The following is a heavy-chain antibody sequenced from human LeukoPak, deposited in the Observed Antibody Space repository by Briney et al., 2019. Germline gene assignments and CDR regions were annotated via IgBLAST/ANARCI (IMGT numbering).Heavy chain of an antibody. D-gene: IGHD5-24*01. CDR2: IIPIFGTA. J-gene: IGHJ6*02. Sequence: SVKVSCTASGGTFSSYAISWVRQAPGQGLEWMGGIIPIFGTANYAQKFQGRVTITADESTSTAYMELSSLRSEDTAVYYCATPDGYTAQGMDVWGQGTTVTVSS. CDR1: GGTFSSYA. V-gene: IGHV1-69*13. CDR3: ATPDGYTAQGMDV.